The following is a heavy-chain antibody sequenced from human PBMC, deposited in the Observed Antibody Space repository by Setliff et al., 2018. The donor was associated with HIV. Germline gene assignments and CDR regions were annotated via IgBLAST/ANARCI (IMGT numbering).Heavy chain of an antibody. V-gene: IGHV3-7*01. D-gene: IGHD3-10*01. CDR2: IKQDGSEK. Sequence: GGSLRLSCAASGFTFSSYWMSWVRQAPGKGLGWVANIKQDGSEKYYVDSVRGRFTISRDNAKNSLYLQMNSLRVEDTALYYCARSDWYHGSGSHDYWGQGTLVTVSS. CDR3: ARSDWYHGSGSHDY. CDR1: GFTFSSYW. J-gene: IGHJ4*02.